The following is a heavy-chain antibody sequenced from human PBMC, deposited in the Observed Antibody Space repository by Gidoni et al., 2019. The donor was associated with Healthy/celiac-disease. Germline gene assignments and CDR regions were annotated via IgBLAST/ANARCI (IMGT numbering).Heavy chain of an antibody. CDR3: ARHWSYDSSGLPYY. J-gene: IGHJ4*02. D-gene: IGHD3-22*01. CDR1: GCPISSSSYY. V-gene: IGHV4-39*01. CDR2: IYYSGST. Sequence: QLQLQESGPGLVKPSETLSLTCTVSGCPISSSSYYWGWIRQPPGKGLEWIGSIYYSGSTYYNPSLKSRVTISVDTSKNQFSLKLSSVTAADTAVYYCARHWSYDSSGLPYYWGQGTLVTVSS.